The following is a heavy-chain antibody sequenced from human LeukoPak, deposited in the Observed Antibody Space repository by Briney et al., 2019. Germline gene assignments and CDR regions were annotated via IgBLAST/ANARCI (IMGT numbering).Heavy chain of an antibody. D-gene: IGHD6-13*01. Sequence: GGSLRLSCVASGFTFSNYWMHWVRQAPGKGLVWVSRINSDESSTSYADSVKGRFTISRDNAKNTLYLQMNSLRAEDTAVYYCARAGYSTSWSAYYFDYWGQGTLVTVSS. CDR1: GFTFSNYW. J-gene: IGHJ4*02. V-gene: IGHV3-74*01. CDR2: INSDESST. CDR3: ARAGYSTSWSAYYFDY.